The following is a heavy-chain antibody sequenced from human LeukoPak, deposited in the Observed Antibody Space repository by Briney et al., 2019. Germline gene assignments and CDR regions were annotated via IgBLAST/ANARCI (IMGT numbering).Heavy chain of an antibody. V-gene: IGHV3-21*01. J-gene: IGHJ4*02. CDR3: ARLAFSSSWSFYYFDY. CDR2: ISSISTYI. Sequence: GGSLHLSCAASGFTFSSYSINWVRQAPGKGLEWVSSISSISTYIYYADSVKGRSTISRDNAKNSLYLQMSSLRAEDTAVYYCARLAFSSSWSFYYFDYWGQGTLVTVSS. D-gene: IGHD6-13*01. CDR1: GFTFSSYS.